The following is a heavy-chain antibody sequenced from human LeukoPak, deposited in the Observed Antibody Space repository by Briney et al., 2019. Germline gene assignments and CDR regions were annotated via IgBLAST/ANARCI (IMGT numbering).Heavy chain of an antibody. J-gene: IGHJ4*02. CDR2: INPNSGGT. D-gene: IGHD3-10*01. CDR3: ARSGLYGSGSYSDY. CDR1: GYTFTGYY. V-gene: IGHV1-2*04. Sequence: GASVKVSCKASGYTFTGYYMHWVRQAPGQRLEWVGWINPNSGGTNYEQKFQSWVTMTRDTSISTAYMELSRLRSDDTAVYYCARSGLYGSGSYSDYWGQGTLVTVSS.